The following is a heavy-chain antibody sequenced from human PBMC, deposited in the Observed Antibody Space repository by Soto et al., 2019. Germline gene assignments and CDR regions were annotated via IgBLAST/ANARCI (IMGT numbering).Heavy chain of an antibody. CDR3: ARERILGVQDV. J-gene: IGHJ6*02. CDR2: IYYSGST. CDR1: GGSISSYY. V-gene: IGHV4-59*01. Sequence: PSETLSLTCTVSGGSISSYYWSWIRQPPGKGLEWIGYIYYSGSTNYNPSLKSRVTISVDTSKNQFSLKLSSVTAADTAVYYCARERILGVQDVWGQGTTVTVSS. D-gene: IGHD2-21*01.